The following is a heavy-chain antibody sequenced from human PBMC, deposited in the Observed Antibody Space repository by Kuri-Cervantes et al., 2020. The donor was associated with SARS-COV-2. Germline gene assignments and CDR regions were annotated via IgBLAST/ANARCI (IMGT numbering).Heavy chain of an antibody. CDR2: IYHSGST. V-gene: IGHV4-38-2*02. Sequence: ESLKISCTVSGGSISSYYWSWIRQPPGKGLEWIGSIYHSGSTYYNPSLKSRVTISVDTSKNQFSLKLSSVTAADTAVYYCARELGVPAATYFDYWGQGTLVTVSS. J-gene: IGHJ4*02. CDR1: GGSISSYY. CDR3: ARELGVPAATYFDY. D-gene: IGHD2-2*01.